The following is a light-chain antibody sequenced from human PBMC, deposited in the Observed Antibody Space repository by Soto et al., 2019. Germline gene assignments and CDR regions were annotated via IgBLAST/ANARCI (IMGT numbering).Light chain of an antibody. J-gene: IGLJ3*02. CDR2: GNT. CDR1: SSNIGAGYD. V-gene: IGLV1-40*01. CDR3: QSYDSSLSGSL. Sequence: QSVLTQPPSVSGAPGQRVTISCTGSSSNIGAGYDVHWYQQLPGTAPKLLIFGNTNRPSGVPDRFSGFKSGTSASLAITGLQAEDEADYYCQSYDSSLSGSLFGGGTKVTVL.